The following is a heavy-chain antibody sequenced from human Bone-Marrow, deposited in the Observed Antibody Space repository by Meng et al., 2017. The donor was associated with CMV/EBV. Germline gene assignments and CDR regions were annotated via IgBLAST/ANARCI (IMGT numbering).Heavy chain of an antibody. CDR3: ARERGGSSSSEGLDY. V-gene: IGHV1-69*10. CDR2: IIPILGIA. Sequence: SGGTFSSYAISWVRQAPGQGLEWMGGIIPILGIANYAQKCQGRVTITADKSTSTAYMELSSLRSEDTAVYYCARERGGSSSSEGLDYWGQGTLVTVSS. J-gene: IGHJ4*02. D-gene: IGHD6-6*01. CDR1: GGTFSSYA.